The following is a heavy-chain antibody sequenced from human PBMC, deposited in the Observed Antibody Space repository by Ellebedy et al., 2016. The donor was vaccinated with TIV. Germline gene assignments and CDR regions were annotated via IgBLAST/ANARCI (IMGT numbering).Heavy chain of an antibody. V-gene: IGHV4-39*01. D-gene: IGHD3-10*01. CDR3: ARHGRGLYGANTLDI. Sequence: MPSETLSLTCTVSGASFSSRSYYWGWIRQPPGKGLEWIATIYYDGTTYYNPSLKSRVTISVDTSKNQFSLNLTSVTAADTAVYFCARHGRGLYGANTLDIWGHGTVVAISS. CDR1: GASFSSRSYY. CDR2: IYYDGTT. J-gene: IGHJ3*02.